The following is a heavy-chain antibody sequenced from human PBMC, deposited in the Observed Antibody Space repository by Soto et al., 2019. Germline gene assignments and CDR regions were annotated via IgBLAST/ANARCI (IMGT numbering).Heavy chain of an antibody. CDR1: GDSVSSNSAA. V-gene: IGHV6-1*01. CDR3: ARERGGDWNYVVYYYGMDV. J-gene: IGHJ6*02. Sequence: SQTLSLTCAISGDSVSSNSAAWNWIRQSPSRGLEWLGRTYYRSKWYNDYAVSVKSRITINPDTSKNQFSLQRNSVTPEDTAVYYCARERGGDWNYVVYYYGMDVWGQGTTVTVSS. CDR2: TYYRSKWYN. D-gene: IGHD1-7*01.